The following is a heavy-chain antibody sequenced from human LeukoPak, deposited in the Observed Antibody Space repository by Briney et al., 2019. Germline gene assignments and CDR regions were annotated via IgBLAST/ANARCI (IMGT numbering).Heavy chain of an antibody. CDR2: INHSGST. CDR1: GGSFSGYY. V-gene: IGHV4-34*01. Sequence: SETLSLTCAVYGGSFSGYYWSWIRQPPGKGLEWIGEINHSGSTNYNPSLKSRVTISVDTSKNQFSLKLSSVTAADTAVHYCARARIAARHFDYWGQGTLVTVSS. J-gene: IGHJ4*02. CDR3: ARARIAARHFDY. D-gene: IGHD6-6*01.